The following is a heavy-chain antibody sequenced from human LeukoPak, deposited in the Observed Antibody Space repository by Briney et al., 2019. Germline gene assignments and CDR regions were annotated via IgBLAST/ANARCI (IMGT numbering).Heavy chain of an antibody. CDR3: SRSYIPRGAFDI. J-gene: IGHJ3*02. V-gene: IGHV4-38-2*02. Sequence: MASETLSLTCSVSGYSLTTGYYWGWIRQPPGKGLEWIGSIHHSGGTYYNSSLMRRVTISVDTSKNQFSLKLTSVTAADTAIYYCSRSYIPRGAFDIWGQGTMVTVSS. D-gene: IGHD2-21*01. CDR2: IHHSGGT. CDR1: GYSLTTGYY.